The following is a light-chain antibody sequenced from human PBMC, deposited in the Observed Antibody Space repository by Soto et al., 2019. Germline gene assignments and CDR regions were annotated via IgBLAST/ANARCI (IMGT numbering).Light chain of an antibody. V-gene: IGLV2-8*01. Sequence: QSALTQPPSASGSPGQSVTLSCTGTSSDLGDYDYVSWYQQRPGKAPKLMIYEVNKRPSGVPDRFSGSKSGNTASLTVTGLQAEDEADYYCSSYAGSNNLIFGGGTKLTVL. CDR3: SSYAGSNNLI. CDR1: SSDLGDYDY. J-gene: IGLJ2*01. CDR2: EVN.